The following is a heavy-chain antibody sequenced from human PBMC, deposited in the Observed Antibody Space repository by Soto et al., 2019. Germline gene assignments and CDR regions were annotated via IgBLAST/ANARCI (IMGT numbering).Heavy chain of an antibody. CDR2: INAGNGNT. D-gene: IGHD3-10*01. CDR3: ARGRRHYGSGSMGFYHHYHLAV. CDR1: GYTFTSYA. Sequence: ASVKVSCKASGYTFTSYAMHWVRQAPGQRLEWMGWINAGNGNTKYSQKFQGRVTITRDTSASTAYMELSSLRSEDTAVYYCARGRRHYGSGSMGFYHHYHLAVWGKGTTVTVS. J-gene: IGHJ6*03. V-gene: IGHV1-3*01.